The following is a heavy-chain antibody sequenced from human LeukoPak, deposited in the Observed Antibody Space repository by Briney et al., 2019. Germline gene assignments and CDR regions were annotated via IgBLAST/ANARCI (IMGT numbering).Heavy chain of an antibody. J-gene: IGHJ4*02. CDR2: ISSSGTYT. V-gene: IGHV3-21*01. CDR3: ARGYYGSGKVSDY. D-gene: IGHD3-10*01. Sequence: KTGGSLRLSCAASGFTFSSYSMNWVRQAPGQGLESVSSISSSGTYTYYADSLKGRFTISRDNAKNSLFLHMTSLRAEDTAVYYCARGYYGSGKVSDYWGRGTLVTVSS. CDR1: GFTFSSYS.